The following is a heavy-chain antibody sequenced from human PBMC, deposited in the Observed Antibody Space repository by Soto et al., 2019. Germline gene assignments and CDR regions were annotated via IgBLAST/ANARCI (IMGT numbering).Heavy chain of an antibody. CDR2: IHYSGST. CDR3: ARGVGGSGLNWFDP. Sequence: SETLSLTCTFSGSSFIGYYWTWIRRSPERGLEWMGFIHYSGSTNYNPSLNRRLTMSVDRYKSQLSMKLATVTAADTAVYYCARGVGGSGLNWFDPWGRGTLVTVSS. CDR1: GSSFIGYY. J-gene: IGHJ5*02. D-gene: IGHD6-19*01. V-gene: IGHV4-59*12.